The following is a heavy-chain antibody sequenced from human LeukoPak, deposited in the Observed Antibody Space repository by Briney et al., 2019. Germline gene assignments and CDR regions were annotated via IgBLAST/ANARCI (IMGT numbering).Heavy chain of an antibody. Sequence: SETLSLTCTVSGGSISSSYWGWIRQPPGEGLEWIGYIHYGGSTTYNPSLKSRVTISVDTSKNQFSLKLSSVTAADTAVYYCASSGDGYTANFDYWGQGTLVTVSS. CDR2: IHYGGST. V-gene: IGHV4-59*12. CDR3: ASSGDGYTANFDY. D-gene: IGHD5-24*01. CDR1: GGSISSSY. J-gene: IGHJ4*02.